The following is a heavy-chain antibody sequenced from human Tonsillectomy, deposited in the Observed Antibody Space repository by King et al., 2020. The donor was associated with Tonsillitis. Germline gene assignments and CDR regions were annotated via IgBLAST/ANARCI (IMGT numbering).Heavy chain of an antibody. Sequence: LQLQESGLGLVKPSQTLSLTCAVSGGSISSGGYSWSWIRQPPGKSLEWIGYIYHGGSTYYNPSLKSRVTISVDRSKNQFSLKLSSVTAADTAVYYCAASYRTKIDSGPFDYWGQGTLVTVSS. CDR3: AASYRTKIDSGPFDY. J-gene: IGHJ4*02. V-gene: IGHV4-30-2*01. D-gene: IGHD3-16*02. CDR1: GGSISSGGYS. CDR2: IYHGGST.